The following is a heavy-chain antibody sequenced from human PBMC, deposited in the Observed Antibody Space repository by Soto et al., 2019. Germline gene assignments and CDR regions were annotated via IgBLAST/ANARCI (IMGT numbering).Heavy chain of an antibody. CDR1: GYTFTGYA. V-gene: IGHV1-18*01. CDR2: VSAYSGDT. J-gene: IGHJ4*02. CDR3: ARCSGVYGYYGLSLGY. D-gene: IGHD3-22*01. Sequence: QVQLVQSGAEEKKPGASVKVSCKASGYTFTGYAISWVRQAPGQGLEWMGWVSAYSGDTKYPQKVQGRVTMTTDPSTSTAYMELRSLTSDDTAVYYCARCSGVYGYYGLSLGYWGQGTLVTFAS.